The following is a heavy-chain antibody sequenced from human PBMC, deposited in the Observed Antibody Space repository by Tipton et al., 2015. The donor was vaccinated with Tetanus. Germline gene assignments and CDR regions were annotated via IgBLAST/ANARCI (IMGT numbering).Heavy chain of an antibody. Sequence: RSLRLSCAASGFTFSGYGMQWVRQAPGKGLEWVAIVWYDGSKEYYADSVKGRFTISRDNSKNTLYLQMNSLRAEDTAVYYCAKALYGGCDYWGQGTLVTVSS. V-gene: IGHV3-33*06. CDR2: VWYDGSKE. D-gene: IGHD3-16*01. J-gene: IGHJ4*02. CDR1: GFTFSGYG. CDR3: AKALYGGCDY.